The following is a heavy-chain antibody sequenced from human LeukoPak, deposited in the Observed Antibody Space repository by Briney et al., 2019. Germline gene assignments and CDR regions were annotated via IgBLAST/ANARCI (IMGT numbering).Heavy chain of an antibody. D-gene: IGHD3-3*01. CDR3: ARQNDFRLDY. CDR1: GYPFSSYW. V-gene: IGHV5-51*01. J-gene: IGHJ4*02. CDR2: IYPGVSDT. Sequence: GESLKISFKGSGYPFSSYWIGWVRQMPGKGLEWMGIIYPGVSDTRYSPSLQGQVTISVDTSIGPAYLQWSSLKASDTAIYYCARQNDFRLDYWGQGTLVTVSS.